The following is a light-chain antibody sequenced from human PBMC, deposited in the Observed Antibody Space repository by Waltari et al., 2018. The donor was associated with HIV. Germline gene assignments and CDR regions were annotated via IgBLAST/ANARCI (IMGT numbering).Light chain of an antibody. Sequence: DIVLTQSPGTLSLSPGESATKYLAWYQQKPGQAPRLLIYGASNRATGIPDRFSGSGSGRDFTLTISRLEPEDLAVYYCHQYDTSPLTFGGGTKVEIK. J-gene: IGKJ4*01. V-gene: IGKV3-20*01. CDR3: HQYDTSPLT. CDR1: Y. CDR2: GAS.